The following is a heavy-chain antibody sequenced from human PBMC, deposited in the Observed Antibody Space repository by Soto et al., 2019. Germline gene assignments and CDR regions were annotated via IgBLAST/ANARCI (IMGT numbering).Heavy chain of an antibody. CDR1: GFTFSNAW. V-gene: IGHV3-15*01. CDR3: TTEAYYDFWSGYYHSRFDP. D-gene: IGHD3-3*01. CDR2: IKSKTDGGTT. Sequence: EVQLVESGGGLVKPGGSLRLSCAASGFTFSNAWMSWVCQAPGKGLEWVGRIKSKTDGGTTDYAAPVKGRFTISRDDSKNTLYLQMNSLKTEDTAVYYCTTEAYYDFWSGYYHSRFDPWGQGTLVTVSS. J-gene: IGHJ5*02.